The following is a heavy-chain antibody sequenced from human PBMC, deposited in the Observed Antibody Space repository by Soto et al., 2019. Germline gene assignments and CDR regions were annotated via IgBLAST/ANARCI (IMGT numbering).Heavy chain of an antibody. CDR1: GFTFDAYA. CDR3: AKDLLLRRVVAGTYYMDV. J-gene: IGHJ6*03. D-gene: IGHD2-15*01. CDR2: ISWNSGSI. V-gene: IGHV3-9*01. Sequence: GGSLRLSCAASGFTFDAYAMHWVRQAPGKGLEWVSGISWNSGSIGYADSVKGRFTISRDNAKNSLYLQMNSLRAEDTALYYCAKDLLLRRVVAGTYYMDVWGKGTTVTVSS.